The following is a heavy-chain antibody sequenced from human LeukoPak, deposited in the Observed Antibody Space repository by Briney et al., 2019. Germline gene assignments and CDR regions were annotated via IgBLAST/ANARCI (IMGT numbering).Heavy chain of an antibody. D-gene: IGHD3-22*01. V-gene: IGHV1-2*02. CDR2: INPNSGGT. CDR3: ARGYDSSGYYLLYYYYMDV. Sequence: GASVKVSCKASGYTFTGYYMHWVRQAPGQGLEGMGGINPNSGGTNYSQKFQRRVPMTRDTSISTAYMELSRLRSDDTAVYYCARGYDSSGYYLLYYYYMDVWGKGTTVTVS. J-gene: IGHJ6*03. CDR1: GYTFTGYY.